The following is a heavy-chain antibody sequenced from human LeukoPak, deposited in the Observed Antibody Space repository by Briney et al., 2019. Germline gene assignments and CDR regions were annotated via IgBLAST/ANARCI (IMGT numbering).Heavy chain of an antibody. V-gene: IGHV3-72*01. D-gene: IGHD7-27*01. CDR3: ARAASGDLDY. Sequence: GGSLRLSCAASGFTFSDRYMDWVRQAPGKGLEWVGRIRNKANSYTTEYAASVKGRITISGDDSKNSLYLQMNSLKIEDTAVYYCARAASGDLDYWGQGTLVTVSS. J-gene: IGHJ4*02. CDR1: GFTFSDRY. CDR2: IRNKANSYTT.